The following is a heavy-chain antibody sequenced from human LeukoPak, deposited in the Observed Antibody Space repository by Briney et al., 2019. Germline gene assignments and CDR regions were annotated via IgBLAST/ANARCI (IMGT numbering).Heavy chain of an antibody. CDR1: GYTFTSYG. D-gene: IGHD1-26*01. Sequence: GASVKVSCKASGYTFTSYGINWVRQAPGQGLEWMGQVNTNTGNPTYAQGFTGRFVLSLETSVSTAYLQINSLKAEDTAVYYCARGRGSSARLGYSYYYMDVWGKGTTVTVSS. CDR3: ARGRGSSARLGYSYYYMDV. J-gene: IGHJ6*03. CDR2: VNTNTGNP. V-gene: IGHV7-4-1*02.